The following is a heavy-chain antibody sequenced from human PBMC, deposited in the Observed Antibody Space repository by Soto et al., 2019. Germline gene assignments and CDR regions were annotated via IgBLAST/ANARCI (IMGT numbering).Heavy chain of an antibody. CDR2: ISAYNGNT. Sequence: GASVKVSCKASGYTFTSYGISWVRQAPGQGLEWMGWISAYNGNTNYAQKLQGRVTMTTDTSTSTAYMELRSLRSDDTAVYYCARAGYSYGPSSYYFDYWGQGILVTVSS. D-gene: IGHD5-18*01. V-gene: IGHV1-18*01. CDR3: ARAGYSYGPSSYYFDY. J-gene: IGHJ4*02. CDR1: GYTFTSYG.